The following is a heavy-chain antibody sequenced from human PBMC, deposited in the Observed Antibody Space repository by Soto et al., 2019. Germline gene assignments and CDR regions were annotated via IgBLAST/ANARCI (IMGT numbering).Heavy chain of an antibody. Sequence: GGSLRLSCAASGFPFSIYAMNWVRQAPGKGLEWVSCISDSGGSTDYADSVKGRFTISRDNSKNTLYLQMNSLRAEDTAVYYCAKLSQHEPKPNWGQGTRFAVSS. V-gene: IGHV3-23*01. CDR1: GFPFSIYA. CDR2: ISDSGGST. CDR3: AKLSQHEPKPN. J-gene: IGHJ4*02.